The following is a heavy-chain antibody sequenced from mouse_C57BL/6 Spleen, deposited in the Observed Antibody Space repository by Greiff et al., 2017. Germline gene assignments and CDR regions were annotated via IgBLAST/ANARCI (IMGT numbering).Heavy chain of an antibody. D-gene: IGHD2-2*01. V-gene: IGHV1-53*01. CDR2: INPSNGGT. Sequence: VQLQQPGTELVKPGASVKLSCKASGYTFTSYWMHWVKQRPGQGLEWIGNINPSNGGTNYNEKFKSKATLTVDKSSSTAYMQLSSLTSEDSAVYYCASTGLYYGSLYYAMDYWCQGPSVPVSS. CDR3: ASTGLYYGSLYYAMDY. J-gene: IGHJ4*01. CDR1: GYTFTSYW.